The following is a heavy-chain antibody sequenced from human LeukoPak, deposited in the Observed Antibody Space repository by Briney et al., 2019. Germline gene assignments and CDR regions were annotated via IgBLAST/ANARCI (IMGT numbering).Heavy chain of an antibody. CDR3: AKDGVLWFGELTNPDY. V-gene: IGHV3-23*01. CDR1: GFTFSSYG. CDR2: ISGSGGST. Sequence: GTLRLSCAASGFTFSSYGMSWVRQAPGKGLEWVSAISGSGGSTYYADSVKGRFTISRDNSKNTLYLQMNSLRAEDTAVYYCAKDGVLWFGELTNPDYWGQGTLVTVSS. D-gene: IGHD3-10*01. J-gene: IGHJ4*02.